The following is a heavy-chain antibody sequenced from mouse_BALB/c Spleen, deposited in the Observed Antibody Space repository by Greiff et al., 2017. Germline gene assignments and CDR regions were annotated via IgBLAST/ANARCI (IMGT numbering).Heavy chain of an antibody. D-gene: IGHD2-1*01. CDR3: ASFYYGNYDDY. CDR1: GYTFTSYW. CDR2: INPSTGYT. V-gene: IGHV1-7*01. Sequence: VQLQQSGAELAKPGASVKMSCKASGYTFTSYWMHWVKQRPGQGLEWIGYINPSTGYTEYNQKFKDKATLTADKSSSTAYMQLSSLTSEDSAVYYCASFYYGNYDDYWGQGTTLTVSS. J-gene: IGHJ2*01.